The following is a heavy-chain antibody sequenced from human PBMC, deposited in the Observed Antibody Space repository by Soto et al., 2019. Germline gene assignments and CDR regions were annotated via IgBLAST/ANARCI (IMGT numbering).Heavy chain of an antibody. Sequence: DVQLVESGGALVQPGRSLRLSCAASGFTFDDYGMYWVRQAPGKGLEWVSGISWGSANIAYADSVKGRFTISRDNVKNSLYLQMNSLRIEDTALYYCAKGARGDNLYYFDYWGQGTLVAVSS. V-gene: IGHV3-9*01. J-gene: IGHJ4*02. CDR2: ISWGSANI. CDR3: AKGARGDNLYYFDY. D-gene: IGHD5-18*01. CDR1: GFTFDDYG.